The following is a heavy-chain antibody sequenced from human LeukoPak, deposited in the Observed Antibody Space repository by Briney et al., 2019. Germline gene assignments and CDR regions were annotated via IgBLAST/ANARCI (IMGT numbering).Heavy chain of an antibody. V-gene: IGHV4-59*01. CDR2: IYYSGNT. CDR1: GGSIGNSY. CDR3: HYRRNGNNYHDF. J-gene: IGHJ4*02. Sequence: PSETLSLTCTVSGGSIGNSYWSWIRQPPGKGLQWIGYIYYSGNTNYNPSLKSRVTISVDTSKNQFSLKLNSVTAADTAVYYCHYRRNGNNYHDFWGQGTLVTVSS. D-gene: IGHD5-24*01.